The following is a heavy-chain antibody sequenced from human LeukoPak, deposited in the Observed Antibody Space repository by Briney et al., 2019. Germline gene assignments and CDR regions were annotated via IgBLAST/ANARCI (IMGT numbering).Heavy chain of an antibody. CDR1: GFTFDDYG. CDR2: INWNGGST. V-gene: IGHV3-20*04. J-gene: IGHJ3*02. Sequence: GGSLRLSCAASGFTFDDYGMSWVRQAPGKGLEWVSGINWNGGSTGYADSVKGRFTISRDNSKNTLYLQMNSLRAEDTAVYYCAREDQRTDAFDIWGQGTMVTVSS. CDR3: AREDQRTDAFDI. D-gene: IGHD5-24*01.